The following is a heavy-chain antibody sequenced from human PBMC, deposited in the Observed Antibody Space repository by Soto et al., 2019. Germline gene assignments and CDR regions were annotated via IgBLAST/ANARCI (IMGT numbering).Heavy chain of an antibody. CDR1: GGSSRAYH. V-gene: IGHV4-34*01. J-gene: IGHJ2*01. Sequence: GELQQWGTGLLKPSETLSLNCSVYGGSSRAYHWSWIRQSPGEVLEGIGEFSYSGSLNYNPSLKGRAAVSLDTSTNPFALTITSVPPADTAVYFCAGGPRYWSFALWGRGTLVTV. CDR2: FSYSGSL. CDR3: AGGPRYWSFAL. D-gene: IGHD1-20*01.